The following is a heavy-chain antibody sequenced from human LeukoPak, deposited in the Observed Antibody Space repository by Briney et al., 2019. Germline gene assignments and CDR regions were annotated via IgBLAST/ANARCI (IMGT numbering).Heavy chain of an antibody. CDR2: INPNSGGT. V-gene: IGHV1-2*02. J-gene: IGHJ4*02. CDR1: GYTFTGYY. CDR3: ARDIYQSQYSSSSSPLDY. Sequence: GASVKVSCKASGYTFTGYYMHWVRQAPGQGLEWMGWINPNSGGTNYAQKFQGRVTMTRDTSISTAYMELSRLRSDDTAVYYCARDIYQSQYSSSSSPLDYWGQGTLVTVSS. D-gene: IGHD6-6*01.